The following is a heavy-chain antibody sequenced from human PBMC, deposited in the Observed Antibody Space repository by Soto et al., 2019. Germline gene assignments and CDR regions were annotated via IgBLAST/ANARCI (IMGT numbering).Heavy chain of an antibody. CDR3: ARSIGQLVGGFYYYYGMDV. CDR1: GYTLTELS. D-gene: IGHD6-6*01. V-gene: IGHV1-24*01. CDR2: FDPEDGGT. J-gene: IGHJ6*02. Sequence: GASVKVSCKVSGYTLTELSMHWVRQAPGKGLEWMGGFDPEDGGTNYAQKFQGWVTMTRDTSISTAYMELSRLRSDDTAVYYCARSIGQLVGGFYYYYGMDVWGQGTTVTVSS.